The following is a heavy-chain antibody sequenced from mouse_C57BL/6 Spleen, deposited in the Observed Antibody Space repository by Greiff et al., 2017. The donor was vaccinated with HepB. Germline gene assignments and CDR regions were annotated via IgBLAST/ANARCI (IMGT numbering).Heavy chain of an antibody. J-gene: IGHJ3*01. V-gene: IGHV1-64*01. CDR2: IHPNSGST. D-gene: IGHD4-1*01. CDR3: ARGKGNGTQVAY. CDR1: GYTFTSYW. Sequence: VQLQQSGAELVKSGASVKLSCKASGYTFTSYWMHWVKQRPGQGLEWIGMIHPNSGSTNYNEKFKSKATLTVDKSSSTAYMQLSSLTSEDSAVLNCARGKGNGTQVAYWGQGTRVTVSA.